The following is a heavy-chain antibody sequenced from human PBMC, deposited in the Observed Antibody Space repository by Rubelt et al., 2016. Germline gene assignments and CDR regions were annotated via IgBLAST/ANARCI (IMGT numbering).Heavy chain of an antibody. CDR3: ARRVAVFDY. CDR1: SYS. V-gene: IGHV3-48*01. J-gene: IGHJ4*02. D-gene: IGHD6-19*01. CDR2: ISSTSGTS. Sequence: SYSMNWVRQAPGKGLEWIAYISSTSGTSSYAASVKGRFTVARDNAINSMYLQMRSLRAEDTAVYYCARRVAVFDYWGQGTLVTVSS.